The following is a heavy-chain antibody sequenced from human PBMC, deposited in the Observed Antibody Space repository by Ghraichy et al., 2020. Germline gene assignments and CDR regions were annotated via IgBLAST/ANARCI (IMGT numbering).Heavy chain of an antibody. CDR3: AESRYSGTF. CDR2: ISNTGNTI. Sequence: SLNISCAASAFRFSDYSMSWIRQAPGKGLEWVSYISNTGNTIYYADSVKGRFTISRDNAKKSLYLQMNNLRAEDTAVYYCAESRYSGTFWGQGTLVTVSS. J-gene: IGHJ4*02. V-gene: IGHV3-11*01. CDR1: AFRFSDYS. D-gene: IGHD1-26*01.